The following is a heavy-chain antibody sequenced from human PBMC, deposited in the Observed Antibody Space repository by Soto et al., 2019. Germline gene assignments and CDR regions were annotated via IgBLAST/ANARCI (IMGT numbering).Heavy chain of an antibody. CDR3: VRVGWGYIYGKGLDG. CDR1: GFGFSAYS. Sequence: QVQLVESGGGVVHPGGSLRLSCKASGFGFSAYSMHWVRQAPGKGLEWVAVIQHNGNYIQYADFVRGRFTISRDNYKSILYRERTGLTPEDTALYYCVRVGWGYIYGKGLDGWGQGTTVTVSS. J-gene: IGHJ6*02. CDR2: IQHNGNYI. V-gene: IGHV3-30-3*01. D-gene: IGHD5-18*01.